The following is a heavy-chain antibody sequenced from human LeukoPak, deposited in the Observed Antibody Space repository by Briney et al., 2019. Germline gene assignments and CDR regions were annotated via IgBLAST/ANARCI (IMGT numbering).Heavy chain of an antibody. D-gene: IGHD3-10*01. CDR2: ISWDGGRT. V-gene: IGHV3-43D*03. Sequence: PGESLRLSCAASGFTFDDYAMHWVRQAPGKGLEWVSLISWDGGRTYYADSVKGRFTISRDNSKNSLYLQMNSLRAEDTALYYCAKDKFDGSGSYYFDYWGQGTLVTVSS. CDR1: GFTFDDYA. J-gene: IGHJ4*02. CDR3: AKDKFDGSGSYYFDY.